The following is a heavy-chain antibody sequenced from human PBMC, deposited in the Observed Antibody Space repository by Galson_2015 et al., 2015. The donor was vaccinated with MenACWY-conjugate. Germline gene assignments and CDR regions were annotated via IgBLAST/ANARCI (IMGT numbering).Heavy chain of an antibody. CDR3: ARGWWGSSADY. J-gene: IGHJ4*02. D-gene: IGHD2-21*01. V-gene: IGHV3-74*01. CDR1: GFAFSGYW. CDR2: ISFDGSTT. Sequence: SLRLSCAASGFAFSGYWMHWVRQAPGKGLVWVSHISFDGSTTNYADSVKGRFTISRDNAKNILYLQMNSLRAEGTAVYYCARGWWGSSADYWGQGTLVTVSS.